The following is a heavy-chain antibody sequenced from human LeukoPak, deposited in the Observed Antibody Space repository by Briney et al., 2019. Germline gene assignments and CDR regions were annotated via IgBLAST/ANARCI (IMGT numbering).Heavy chain of an antibody. CDR2: ISGSGAYT. CDR1: GITLSNYA. Sequence: SGGSLRLSCAVSGITLSNYAMSWVRQAPGKGLEWVSTISGSGAYTYYADSVKGRFTISRDNSKNTLYLQMNSLRAEDTAVYYCAKYFASGSYYKLPHWGQGTLVTVSS. CDR3: AKYFASGSYYKLPH. V-gene: IGHV3-23*01. D-gene: IGHD3-10*01. J-gene: IGHJ1*01.